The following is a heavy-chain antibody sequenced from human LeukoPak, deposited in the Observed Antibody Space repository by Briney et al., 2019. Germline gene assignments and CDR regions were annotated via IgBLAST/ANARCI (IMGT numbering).Heavy chain of an antibody. CDR2: VYHSGGA. J-gene: IGHJ4*01. Sequence: NPGRSLRLSCAASGFTFSSYAMHWVRQPPGKGLEWIGEVYHSGGANYKPSLKSRVTISVDTSRNHFSLKLTSVTAADTAVYFCAYNRNFALDNWGQGTLVTVSS. CDR1: GFTFSSYA. V-gene: IGHV4-34*08. D-gene: IGHD1-14*01. CDR3: AYNRNFALDN.